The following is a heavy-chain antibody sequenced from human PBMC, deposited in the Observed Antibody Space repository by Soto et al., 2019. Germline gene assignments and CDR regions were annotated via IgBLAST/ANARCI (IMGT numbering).Heavy chain of an antibody. Sequence: PGGSLRLSCAASGFTFSSYSMNWVRQAPGKGLEWVSSISSSSSYIYYADSVKGRFTISRDNAKNSLYLQMNSLRAEDTAVYDGARAAAGYYFDYWGQGTLVTVSS. CDR3: ARAAAGYYFDY. D-gene: IGHD6-13*01. J-gene: IGHJ4*02. CDR2: ISSSSSYI. V-gene: IGHV3-21*01. CDR1: GFTFSSYS.